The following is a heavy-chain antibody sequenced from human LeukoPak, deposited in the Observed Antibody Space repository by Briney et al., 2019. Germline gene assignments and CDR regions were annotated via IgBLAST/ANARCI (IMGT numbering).Heavy chain of an antibody. Sequence: GGSLRLSCAASGFTFNDYTMTWVRQAPGKGLEWVSSITGDCNYIFYADSVKGRFTISRDNAQNSLFLELNSLRGEDTAVYYCGRERNFYYFDYWGQGALVTVSS. V-gene: IGHV3-21*01. CDR1: GFTFNDYT. D-gene: IGHD3-3*01. CDR3: GRERNFYYFDY. J-gene: IGHJ4*02. CDR2: ITGDCNYI.